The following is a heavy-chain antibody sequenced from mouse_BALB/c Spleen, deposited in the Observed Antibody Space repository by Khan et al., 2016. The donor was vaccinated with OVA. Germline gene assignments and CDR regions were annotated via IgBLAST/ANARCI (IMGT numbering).Heavy chain of an antibody. J-gene: IGHJ4*01. CDR1: GFSLTTYG. CDR3: ARQPYYHYNIMDY. V-gene: IGHV2-6-1*01. CDR2: IWSDGTT. D-gene: IGHD2-10*01. Sequence: VELVESGPGLAAPSQSLSITCTISGFSLTTYGVHWVRQPPGKGLEWLVVIWSDGTTNYNSALKSRLTITKDNSQRKVFLKMNSLQTDDTAIYFGARQPYYHYNIMDYWGQGTSVTVSS.